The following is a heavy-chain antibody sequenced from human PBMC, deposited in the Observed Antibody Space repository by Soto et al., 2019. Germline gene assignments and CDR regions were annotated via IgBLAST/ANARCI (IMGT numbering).Heavy chain of an antibody. J-gene: IGHJ6*02. D-gene: IGHD3-3*01. CDR2: IIPMFGTT. CDR3: AIYYPSGSYYTLDV. V-gene: IGHV1-69*13. CDR1: GGTFNSYA. Sequence: SVKVSCKASGGTFNSYAIAWVRQAPGQGLEWMGGIIPMFGTTNYAQKFHGRVSMTADDSTSIDHMVLSSTRSEDTANYHCAIYYPSGSYYTLDVWGHGTTVTVSS.